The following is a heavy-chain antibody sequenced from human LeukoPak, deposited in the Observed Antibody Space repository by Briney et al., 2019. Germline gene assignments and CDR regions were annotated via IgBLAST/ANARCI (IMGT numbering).Heavy chain of an antibody. Sequence: PGGSLRLSCAASGFTFSIYAMTWVRQAPGKGLEWVSTFYETDKTDYADSVKGRFTISRDTSKNMLYLLMNSLRAEDTAIYYCAKRGAGSGGLHFWGQGTLVTVSS. J-gene: IGHJ4*02. CDR3: AKRGAGSGGLHF. D-gene: IGHD6-19*01. V-gene: IGHV3-23*01. CDR1: GFTFSIYA. CDR2: FYETDKT.